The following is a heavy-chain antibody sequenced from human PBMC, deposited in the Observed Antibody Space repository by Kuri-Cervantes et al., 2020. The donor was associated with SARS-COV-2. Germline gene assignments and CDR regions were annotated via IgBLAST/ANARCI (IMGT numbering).Heavy chain of an antibody. J-gene: IGHJ5*02. CDR2: ISYEGSNK. CDR3: AKSRGPFSLSVSLSVLDP. D-gene: IGHD2/OR15-2a*01. CDR1: GLSINNYD. V-gene: IGHV3-30*18. Sequence: GESLKISCAVSGLSINNYDMHWFRQAQGKGPEWVAVISYEGSNKHYSDSVKGRFTISRDNSKSMVYLQINSLRPEDTATYYCAKSRGPFSLSVSLSVLDPWGRGTLVTVSS.